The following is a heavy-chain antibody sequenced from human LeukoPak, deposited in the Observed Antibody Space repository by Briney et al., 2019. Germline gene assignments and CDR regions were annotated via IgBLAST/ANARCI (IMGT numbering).Heavy chain of an antibody. D-gene: IGHD3-10*01. CDR3: ARVWYYGSGSYYNLYYYYYMDV. Sequence: SETLSLTCTVSGVSISSSNSYWGWIRQPPGKGLEWIGEINHSGSTNYNPSLKSRVTISVDTSKNPFSLRLSSVTAADTAVYYCARVWYYGSGSYYNLYYYYYMDVWGKGTTVTVSS. J-gene: IGHJ6*03. V-gene: IGHV4-39*07. CDR1: GVSISSSNSY. CDR2: INHSGST.